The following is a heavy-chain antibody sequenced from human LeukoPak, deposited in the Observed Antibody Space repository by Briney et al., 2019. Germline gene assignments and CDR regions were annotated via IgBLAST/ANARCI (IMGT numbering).Heavy chain of an antibody. J-gene: IGHJ6*03. D-gene: IGHD1-1*01. CDR2: ISSSSSII. Sequence: GGSLRLSCAASGFTFSSYSMNWVRQAPGKGLEWVSYISSSSSIIYYADSVKGRFTISRDNSKNTLYLQMNSLRAEDTAVYYCATTTWALGYYMDVWGKGTTVTISS. CDR3: ATTTWALGYYMDV. V-gene: IGHV3-48*01. CDR1: GFTFSSYS.